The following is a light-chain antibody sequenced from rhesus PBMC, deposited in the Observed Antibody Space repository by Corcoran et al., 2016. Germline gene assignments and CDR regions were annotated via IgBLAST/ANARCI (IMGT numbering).Light chain of an antibody. J-gene: IGKJ2*01. CDR2: KAS. Sequence: DIQMTQSPSSLSASVGDRVTITCRASQGISSWVAWYQQKPGKAPNLLIYKASNLQGGVPSRFSGSGSGTDFTLTFSSLQPEDFASYYCQQYSSAPHSFGQGTKVEIK. CDR3: QQYSSAPHS. V-gene: IGKV1-21*01. CDR1: QGISSW.